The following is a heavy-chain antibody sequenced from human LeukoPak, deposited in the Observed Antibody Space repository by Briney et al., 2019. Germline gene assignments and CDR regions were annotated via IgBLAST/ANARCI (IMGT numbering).Heavy chain of an antibody. D-gene: IGHD3-9*01. CDR2: IIPIFGTA. Sequence: SVKVSCKASGGTFSSYAISWVRQAPGQGLEWMGGIIPIFGTANYAQKFQGRVTITADESTSTAYMELSSLRSEDTAVYYCARVNDILTGYYMNYYYMDVWGKGTTVTISS. CDR1: GGTFSSYA. V-gene: IGHV1-69*13. CDR3: ARVNDILTGYYMNYYYMDV. J-gene: IGHJ6*03.